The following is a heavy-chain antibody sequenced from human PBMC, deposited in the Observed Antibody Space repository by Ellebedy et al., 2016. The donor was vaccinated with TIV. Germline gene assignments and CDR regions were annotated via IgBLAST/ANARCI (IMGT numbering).Heavy chain of an antibody. CDR3: ARTRGLDY. CDR1: GFTFNNNW. Sequence: PGGSLRLSCTASGFTFNNNWMNWVRQAPGKGLEWVANIKEDGSDKFYVDSVRGRFTISRDNAKNSGYLQMNSLRAEDTAVYYCARTRGLDYWGQGTLVTVSS. J-gene: IGHJ4*02. V-gene: IGHV3-7*03. D-gene: IGHD5-24*01. CDR2: IKEDGSDK.